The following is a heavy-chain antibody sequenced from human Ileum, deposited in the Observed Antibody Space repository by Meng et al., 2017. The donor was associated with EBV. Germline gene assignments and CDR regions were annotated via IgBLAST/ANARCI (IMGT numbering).Heavy chain of an antibody. V-gene: IGHV4-4*03. CDR3: ARVGQWLPIDY. CDR1: GGSIRSSNW. CDR2: IYHSGST. Sequence: GSGRGPVTSLVSLSPHVAVPGGSIRSSNWGSWVRQPPGKGLEWIGEIYHSGSTNYNPSLKSRVTISVDKSKNQFSLNLSSVTAADTAVYYCARVGQWLPIDYWGQGTLVTVSS. D-gene: IGHD6-19*01. J-gene: IGHJ4*02.